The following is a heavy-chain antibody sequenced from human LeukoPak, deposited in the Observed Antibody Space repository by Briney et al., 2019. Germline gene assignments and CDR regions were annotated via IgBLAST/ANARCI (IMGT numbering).Heavy chain of an antibody. CDR1: GYTFTSYD. CDR2: MNPNSGNT. D-gene: IGHD3-3*01. V-gene: IGHV1-8*01. J-gene: IGHJ4*02. Sequence: ASVKVSCKASGYTFTSYDINWVRQATGQGLEWMGWMNPNSGNTGYAQKFQGRVTMTEDTSTDTAYMELSSLRSEDTAVYYCATGGSRRYDFWSGPPPADYWGQGTLVTVSS. CDR3: ATGGSRRYDFWSGPPPADY.